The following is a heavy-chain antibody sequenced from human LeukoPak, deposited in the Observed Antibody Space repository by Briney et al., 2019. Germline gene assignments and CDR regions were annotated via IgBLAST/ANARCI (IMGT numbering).Heavy chain of an antibody. CDR3: AKAAVTSSRYFDY. CDR2: IKEDGSEK. D-gene: IGHD4-17*01. V-gene: IGHV3-7*03. J-gene: IGHJ4*02. Sequence: TGGSLRLSCAASGFTFRSYWMSWVRQAPGKGLEWVANIKEDGSEKYFVDSVKGRFTISRDNSKNTLYLQMNSLRAEDTAVYYCAKAAVTSSRYFDYWGQGTLVTVSS. CDR1: GFTFRSYW.